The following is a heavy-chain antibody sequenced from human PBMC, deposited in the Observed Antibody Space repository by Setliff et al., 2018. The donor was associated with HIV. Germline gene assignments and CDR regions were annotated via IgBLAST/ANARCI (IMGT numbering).Heavy chain of an antibody. D-gene: IGHD4-4*01. J-gene: IGHJ5*02. CDR2: IFPLFGTT. V-gene: IGHV1-69*13. Sequence: SVKVSCKASGYTFTSFGINWVRQAPGQGLEWMGRIFPLFGTTNYAQKFQGRVTIIADESTSTVYMELSSLRSDDTAVYYCARDEGMTTRRGRFDPWGQGTLVTVS. CDR3: ARDEGMTTRRGRFDP. CDR1: GYTFTSFG.